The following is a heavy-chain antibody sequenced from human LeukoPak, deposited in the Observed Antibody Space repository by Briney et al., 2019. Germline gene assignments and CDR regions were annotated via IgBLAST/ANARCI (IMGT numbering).Heavy chain of an antibody. CDR2: IYHSGST. D-gene: IGHD3-10*01. CDR3: AREWAYGSGSYFAY. J-gene: IGHJ4*02. CDR1: GYSLSSAYY. V-gene: IGHV4-38-2*02. Sequence: SETLSVTCAVSGYSLSSAYYWGWIRQPPGKGLEWIGSIYHSGSTYYNPSLKSRVTISVDTSKNQFSLKLSSVTAADTAVYYCAREWAYGSGSYFAYWGREPWSPSPQ.